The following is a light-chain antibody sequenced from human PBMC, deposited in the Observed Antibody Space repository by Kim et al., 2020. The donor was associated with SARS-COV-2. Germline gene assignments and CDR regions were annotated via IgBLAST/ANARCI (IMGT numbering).Light chain of an antibody. V-gene: IGKV1-8*01. J-gene: IGKJ2*01. CDR3: QQYYSYPRT. CDR2: AAS. Sequence: GDRVTITCRASQGVSTYLAWYQQKPGKAPKLLIYAASTLHSAIPSRFSGSGSGTDFTLTISCLQSEDFATYYCQQYYSYPRTFGQGTKL. CDR1: QGVSTY.